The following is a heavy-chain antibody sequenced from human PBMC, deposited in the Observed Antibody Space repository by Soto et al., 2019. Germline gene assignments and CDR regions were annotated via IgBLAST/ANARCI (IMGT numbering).Heavy chain of an antibody. CDR1: GGTFSSYS. D-gene: IGHD1-26*01. J-gene: IGHJ4*02. V-gene: IGHV1-69*01. CDR2: IIPIFGTA. CDR3: ARDGGRHSGGIDY. Sequence: QVQLVQSGAEVKKPGSSVKVSCKASGGTFSSYSINWVRQAPGQVLEWMGEIIPIFGTANYAQKFQGRVTITADESTSTASMELSSLRSEDTAVYYCARDGGRHSGGIDYWGPGTLVTVSS.